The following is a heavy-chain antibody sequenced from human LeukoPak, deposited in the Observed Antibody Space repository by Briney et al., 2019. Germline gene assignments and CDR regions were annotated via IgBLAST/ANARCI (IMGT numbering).Heavy chain of an antibody. CDR3: AREVVVPAAAIDY. V-gene: IGHV3-23*01. CDR2: ISGSGGST. Sequence: GGSLRLSCAASGFTFSSYAMSWVRQAPGKGLEWVSAISGSGGSTYYADSVKGRFTISRDNSKNTVHLQMNSLRAEDTAVYYCAREVVVPAAAIDYWGQGTLVTVSS. CDR1: GFTFSSYA. D-gene: IGHD2-2*01. J-gene: IGHJ4*02.